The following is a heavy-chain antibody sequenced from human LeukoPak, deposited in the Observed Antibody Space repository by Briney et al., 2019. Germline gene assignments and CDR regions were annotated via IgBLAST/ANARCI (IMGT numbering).Heavy chain of an antibody. CDR2: IIPILGIA. CDR1: GGTFSSYA. V-gene: IGHV1-69*04. CDR3: ARDTHITMIRVGDAFHI. Sequence: RASVKVSCKASGGTFSSYAISWVRQAPGQGLEWMGRIIPILGIANYAQKFQGRVTITADKSTSTAYMELSSLRSEDTAVYYCARDTHITMIRVGDAFHIWGHGTMVTVSS. J-gene: IGHJ3*02. D-gene: IGHD3-22*01.